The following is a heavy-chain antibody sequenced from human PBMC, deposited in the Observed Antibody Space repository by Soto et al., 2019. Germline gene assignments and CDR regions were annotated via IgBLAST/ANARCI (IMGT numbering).Heavy chain of an antibody. CDR1: GGSISSYY. V-gene: IGHV4-59*08. CDR3: ARGSTGYSSSWYRY. J-gene: IGHJ4*02. D-gene: IGHD6-13*01. Sequence: QVQLQESGPGLVKPSETLSLTCTVSGGSISSYYWSWIRQPPGKGLEWIGYIYNSGSTNYNPSLKRRVTRSVDTSKDQCSLKLGSVTAAATAVYYCARGSTGYSSSWYRYWGQGTLVTVSS. CDR2: IYNSGST.